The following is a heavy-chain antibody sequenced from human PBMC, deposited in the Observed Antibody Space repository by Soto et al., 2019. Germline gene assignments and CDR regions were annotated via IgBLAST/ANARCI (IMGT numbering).Heavy chain of an antibody. CDR2: IIPIFGTA. D-gene: IGHD3-9*01. Sequence: QVQLVQSGAEVKKPGSSVKVSCKASGGTFSSYAISWVRQAPGQGLEWMGGIIPIFGTANYAQKFQGRVTITADKSTSTASMELSSLRSEDTAVYYCARDILTGYFSTQTYYYYGMDVWGQVTTLTVS. CDR1: GGTFSSYA. CDR3: ARDILTGYFSTQTYYYYGMDV. V-gene: IGHV1-69*06. J-gene: IGHJ6*02.